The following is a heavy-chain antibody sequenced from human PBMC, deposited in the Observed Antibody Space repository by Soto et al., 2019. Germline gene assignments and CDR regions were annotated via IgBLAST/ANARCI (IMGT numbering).Heavy chain of an antibody. V-gene: IGHV3-74*01. CDR1: GFTFSRHW. Sequence: VESGGGLVQPGGSLRLSCASSGFTFSRHWMHWVRQAPGKGLVWVARVNDDGSSTAYGDSVRGRFTISRDNAKNTLYLQMDSLKTEDTAVYYCARDLITASGGPNWYFDLWSRGTLVTVSS. J-gene: IGHJ2*01. D-gene: IGHD1-20*01. CDR3: ARDLITASGGPNWYFDL. CDR2: VNDDGSST.